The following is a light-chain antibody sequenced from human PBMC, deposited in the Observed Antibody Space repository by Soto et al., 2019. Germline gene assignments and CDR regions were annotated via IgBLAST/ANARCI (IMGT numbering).Light chain of an antibody. J-gene: IGLJ1*01. CDR2: EGS. V-gene: IGLV2-23*01. CDR3: CSYAGSSTHV. Sequence: HSVLTQPASVSGSPGQSITISCTGTSSDVGSYNLVSWYQQHPGKAPKLMIYEGSKRPSGVSNRFSGSKSGNTASLTISGLQAEDEADYYCCSYAGSSTHVFGTGTKVTVL. CDR1: SSDVGSYNL.